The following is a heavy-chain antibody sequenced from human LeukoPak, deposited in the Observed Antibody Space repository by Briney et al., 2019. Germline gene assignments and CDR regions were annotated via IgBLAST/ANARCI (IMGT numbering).Heavy chain of an antibody. J-gene: IGHJ4*02. CDR2: IWYDGSNK. CDR3: AKEGYDYVWGSYPQPFDY. Sequence: GGSLRLSCAASGFTFSSYGMHWVRQAPGKGLEWVAVIWYDGSNKYYADSVKGRFTISRDNSKNTLYLQMNSLRAEDTAVYYCAKEGYDYVWGSYPQPFDYWGQGTLVTVSS. CDR1: GFTFSSYG. D-gene: IGHD3-16*02. V-gene: IGHV3-33*06.